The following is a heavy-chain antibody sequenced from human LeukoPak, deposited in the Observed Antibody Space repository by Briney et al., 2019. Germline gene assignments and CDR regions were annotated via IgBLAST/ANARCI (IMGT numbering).Heavy chain of an antibody. Sequence: GGSLRLSCAASGFTFSSYWMSWVRQAPGKGLEWVADIKQDGSEKYYVDSVKGRFTISRDNAKNSLYLQMNSLRAEDTAVYYCARAIWYGSGTTAFDYWGPGTLVTVSS. J-gene: IGHJ4*02. V-gene: IGHV3-7*03. CDR1: GFTFSSYW. CDR3: ARAIWYGSGTTAFDY. D-gene: IGHD3-10*01. CDR2: IKQDGSEK.